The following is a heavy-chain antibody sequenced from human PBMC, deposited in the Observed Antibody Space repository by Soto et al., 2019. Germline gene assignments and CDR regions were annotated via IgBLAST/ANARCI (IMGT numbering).Heavy chain of an antibody. Sequence: PGESLKISCKASGYSFSSYWIGWVRQIPGKGLEWMGIIFPDDSETRYSPSFQGKVSISVDKSITTAYLQWSSLKASDTATYYCARRLYDTSGYRYFDFWGQGTLVPVSS. CDR2: IFPDDSET. V-gene: IGHV5-51*01. J-gene: IGHJ4*02. D-gene: IGHD3-22*01. CDR1: GYSFSSYW. CDR3: ARRLYDTSGYRYFDF.